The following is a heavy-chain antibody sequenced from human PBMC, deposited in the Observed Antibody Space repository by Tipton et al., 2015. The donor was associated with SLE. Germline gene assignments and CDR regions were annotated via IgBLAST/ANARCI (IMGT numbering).Heavy chain of an antibody. CDR1: GGSISRYY. Sequence: TLFLTCTVSGGSISRYYWSWIRQPPGKGLEWIGYIYTSGSTNYKPSLKSRVTISVDTSKNQFSLKLSSVTAADTAVYYCASTVAAAGPFDYWGQGTLVTVSS. J-gene: IGHJ4*02. D-gene: IGHD6-13*01. V-gene: IGHV4-4*08. CDR2: IYTSGST. CDR3: ASTVAAAGPFDY.